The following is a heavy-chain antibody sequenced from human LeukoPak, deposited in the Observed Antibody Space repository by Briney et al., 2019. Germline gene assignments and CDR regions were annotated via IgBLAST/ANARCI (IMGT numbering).Heavy chain of an antibody. CDR2: IKQDGSEK. D-gene: IGHD2-15*01. CDR1: GFTFSSSW. CDR3: ARDYRGYRAPYYFDY. J-gene: IGHJ4*02. Sequence: GGSLRLSCAASGFTFSSSWMSWVRQPPGKGLEWVANIKQDGSEKYYVDSVKGRFTISRDNAKNSLYLQMNSLRAEDTAVYYCARDYRGYRAPYYFDYWGQGTLVTVSS. V-gene: IGHV3-7*01.